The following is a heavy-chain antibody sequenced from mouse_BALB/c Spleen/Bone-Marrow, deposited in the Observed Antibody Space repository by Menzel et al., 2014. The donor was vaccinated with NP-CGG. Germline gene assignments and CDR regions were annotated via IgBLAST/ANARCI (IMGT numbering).Heavy chain of an antibody. CDR1: GFTFTDYY. Sequence: EVMLVESGGGLVQPGGSLRLSCATSGFTFTDYYMNWVRQPPGKALEWLGFIRNKANGYTTEYSASVKSRFTISRDNSQSILYLQMNTLRAEDSATYYCARDMGGLLFDYWGQGTTLTVSS. V-gene: IGHV7-3*02. J-gene: IGHJ2*01. CDR2: IRNKANGYTT. CDR3: ARDMGGLLFDY. D-gene: IGHD2-3*01.